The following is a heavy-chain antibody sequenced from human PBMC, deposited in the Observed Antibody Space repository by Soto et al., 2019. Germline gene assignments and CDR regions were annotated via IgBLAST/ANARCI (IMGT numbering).Heavy chain of an antibody. J-gene: IGHJ4*02. CDR2: INSDGSST. CDR1: GFTFSSYM. CDR3: ARSGGYVDY. Sequence: GGSLRLSCAASGFTFSSYMMHWVRQAPGKGLVWVSRINSDGSSTIYADSVKGRFTISRDNAKDTLYLQMNSLRAEDTGVYYCARSGGYVDYWGQGTLVTVSS. D-gene: IGHD2-15*01. V-gene: IGHV3-74*01.